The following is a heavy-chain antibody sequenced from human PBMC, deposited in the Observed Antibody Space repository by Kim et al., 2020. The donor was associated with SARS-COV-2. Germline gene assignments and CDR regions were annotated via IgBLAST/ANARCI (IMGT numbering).Heavy chain of an antibody. CDR2: IYYSGST. J-gene: IGHJ4*02. V-gene: IGHV4-39*01. CDR1: GGSISSSSYY. Sequence: SETLSLTCTVSGGSISSSSYYWGWIRQPPGKGLEWIGSIYYSGSTYYNPSLKSRVTISVDTSKNQFSLKLSSVTAADTAVYYCASNHGYSYGFTDYWGQGTLVTVSS. CDR3: ASNHGYSYGFTDY. D-gene: IGHD5-18*01.